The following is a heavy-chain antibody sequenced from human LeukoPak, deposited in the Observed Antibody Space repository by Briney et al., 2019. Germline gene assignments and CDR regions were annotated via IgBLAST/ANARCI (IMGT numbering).Heavy chain of an antibody. D-gene: IGHD1-26*01. CDR2: INTSGGST. CDR3: ARDRMRWELRHLDY. Sequence: GASVTVSCKASGYTFTSYYMHWVRQAPGQGLEWMGIINTSGGSTSDAQKFQGRVTMTRDMSTRTVYMELSRLRSEDTAVYYCARDRMRWELRHLDYWGQGTLVTVSS. CDR1: GYTFTSYY. V-gene: IGHV1-46*01. J-gene: IGHJ4*02.